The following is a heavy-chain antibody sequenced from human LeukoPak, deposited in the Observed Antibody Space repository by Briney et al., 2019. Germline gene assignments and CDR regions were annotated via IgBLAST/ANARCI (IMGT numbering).Heavy chain of an antibody. CDR1: GGSISSSRYY. D-gene: IGHD2-15*01. J-gene: IGHJ4*02. V-gene: IGHV4-39*01. CDR2: IYYRGST. Sequence: SETLSLTCTVSGGSISSSRYYWGWIRQPPGKGLEWIGNIYYRGSTYYKPSLKRRLTISAYTTKNHFSLTLSSVPDEDTAVYYCERQADGGTDFDYWGQGTLVTVSS. CDR3: ERQADGGTDFDY.